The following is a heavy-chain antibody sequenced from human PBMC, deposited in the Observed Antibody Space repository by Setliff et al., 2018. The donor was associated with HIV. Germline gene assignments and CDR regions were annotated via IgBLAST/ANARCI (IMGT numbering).Heavy chain of an antibody. D-gene: IGHD1-26*01. CDR2: IRGSGGST. CDR3: ARDGRGGSSPYYYYMDV. J-gene: IGHJ6*03. CDR1: GFSFTIYA. V-gene: IGHV3-23*01. Sequence: PGGSLRLSCSASGFSFTIYAMSWVRQAPGKGLEWVSGIRGSGGSTYYADSVKGRFTIPRDNSKSRLYLQMNTLRAEDTAIYFCARDGRGGSSPYYYYMDVWGKGTTVTVSS.